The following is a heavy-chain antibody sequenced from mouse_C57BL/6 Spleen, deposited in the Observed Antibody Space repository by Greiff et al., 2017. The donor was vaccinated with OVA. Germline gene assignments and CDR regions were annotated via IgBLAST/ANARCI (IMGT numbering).Heavy chain of an antibody. CDR2: IDPSDSET. D-gene: IGHD3-2*02. Sequence: QVQLKQPGAELVRPGSSVKLSCKASGYTFTSYWMHWVKQRPIQGLEWIGNIDPSDSETHYNQKFKDKATLTVDKSSSTAYMQLSSLTSEDSAVYYCARPGYGYAMDYWGQGTSVTVSS. V-gene: IGHV1-52*01. CDR3: ARPGYGYAMDY. CDR1: GYTFTSYW. J-gene: IGHJ4*01.